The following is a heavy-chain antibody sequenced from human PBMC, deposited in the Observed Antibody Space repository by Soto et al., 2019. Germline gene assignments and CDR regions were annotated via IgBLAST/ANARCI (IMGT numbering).Heavy chain of an antibody. V-gene: IGHV4-59*01. J-gene: IGHJ4*02. CDR3: ARYPVYYNYDY. CDR2: IYYSGST. Sequence: PSETLSLTCTVSGGSISSYYWSWIRQPPGKGLEWIGYIYYSGSTNYNPSLKSRVTISVDTSKNQFSLKLSSVTAADTAVYYCARYPVYYNYDYWGQGTLVTVSS. CDR1: GGSISSYY. D-gene: IGHD1-20*01.